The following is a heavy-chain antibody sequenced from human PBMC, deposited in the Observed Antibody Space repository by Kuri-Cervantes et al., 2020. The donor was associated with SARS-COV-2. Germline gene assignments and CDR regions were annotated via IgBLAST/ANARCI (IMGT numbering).Heavy chain of an antibody. CDR3: ARDPWGADISGWKRPFDY. CDR1: GFIFSDYA. Sequence: GESLKISCEASGFIFSDYAIDWVRQAPGKGLEWVAIISYDGRNTKFADSVKGRFTISRDNSKNVVYLQMNSLRIEDTAEYFCARDPWGADISGWKRPFDYWGQGTLVTVSS. J-gene: IGHJ4*02. V-gene: IGHV3-30*14. CDR2: ISYDGRNT. D-gene: IGHD6-19*01.